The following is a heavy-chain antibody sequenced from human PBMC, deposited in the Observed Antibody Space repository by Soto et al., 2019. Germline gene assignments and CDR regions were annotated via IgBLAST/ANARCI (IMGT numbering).Heavy chain of an antibody. J-gene: IGHJ4*02. CDR3: AKDLRPDGRYDLDY. D-gene: IGHD3-3*01. CDR1: GFNFNIYA. Sequence: GSLRLSCAAYGFNFNIYAMNWVRQAPGKGLEWVACIIGNSEATYYADSVKGRFTISRDNSNHILYLQLSSLRVEDTAIYYCAKDLRPDGRYDLDYWGQGTQVTVSS. CDR2: IIGNSEAT. V-gene: IGHV3-23*01.